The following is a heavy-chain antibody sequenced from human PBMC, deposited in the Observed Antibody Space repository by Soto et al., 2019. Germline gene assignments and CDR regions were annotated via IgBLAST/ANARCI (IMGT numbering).Heavy chain of an antibody. J-gene: IGHJ4*02. D-gene: IGHD6-6*01. V-gene: IGHV4-34*01. Sequence: TSETLSLTCAVYGGSFSDYYWSWIRQPPGKGLEWIGEINHSGSTNYNPSLKSRVTMSVDTSKRQFSLKLSSVTAADTAVYYCARDSSSSYYWGQGTLVTVSS. CDR3: ARDSSSSYY. CDR1: GGSFSDYY. CDR2: INHSGST.